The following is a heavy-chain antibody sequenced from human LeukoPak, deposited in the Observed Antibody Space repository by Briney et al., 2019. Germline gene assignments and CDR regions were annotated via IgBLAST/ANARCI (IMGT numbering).Heavy chain of an antibody. Sequence: ASVKVSCKASGYTFTGNYMHWVRQAPGQGLEWMGWINPKSGGSEYAQKYQGRVTMTRDTSISTAYMELSSLRSDDTAVYFCARDHCSDGVCYEHHYFGMDVWGQGTTVTVSS. CDR2: INPKSGGS. D-gene: IGHD2-21*02. J-gene: IGHJ6*02. CDR1: GYTFTGNY. V-gene: IGHV1-2*02. CDR3: ARDHCSDGVCYEHHYFGMDV.